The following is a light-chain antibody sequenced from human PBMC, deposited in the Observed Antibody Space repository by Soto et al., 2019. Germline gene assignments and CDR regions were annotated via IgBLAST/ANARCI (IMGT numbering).Light chain of an antibody. Sequence: EIVLTQSPGTLSLSPGERATLSCRASQSVSSTYLAWYQQKPGQAPRLLIYGASSRATGIPDRFSCSGSGTDXPLXXSRLEPEDFAXXXXQHYGSLVLTFGGGTKVEIK. CDR1: QSVSSTY. CDR2: GAS. CDR3: QHYGSLVLT. V-gene: IGKV3-20*01. J-gene: IGKJ4*01.